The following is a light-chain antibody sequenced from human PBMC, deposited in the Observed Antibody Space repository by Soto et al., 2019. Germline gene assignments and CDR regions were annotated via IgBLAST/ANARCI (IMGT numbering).Light chain of an antibody. CDR3: QQRSNWPS. Sequence: EIVLTQSPATLSLYPGERATLSCRASQSVSSYLAWYQQKPGQAPRLLIYDASNRATGIPARFSGSGSGTDFTLTISSLEPEDFAVYYCQQRSNWPSFVQGTRLEFK. CDR2: DAS. J-gene: IGKJ5*01. CDR1: QSVSSY. V-gene: IGKV3-11*01.